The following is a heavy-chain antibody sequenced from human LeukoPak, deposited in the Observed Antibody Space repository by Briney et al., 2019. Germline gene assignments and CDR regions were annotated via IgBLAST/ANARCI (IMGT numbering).Heavy chain of an antibody. Sequence: SQPLSLTCAISGDSVSSNSAAWNWIRPSPSRGLEWLGRTYYRPKWYNDYAVSVKSRITINPDTSKNQFSLQLNSVTPEDTAVYYCARGSGIAVAGTCFDYWGQGTLVTVSS. CDR3: ARGSGIAVAGTCFDY. J-gene: IGHJ4*02. CDR2: TYYRPKWYN. CDR1: GDSVSSNSAA. D-gene: IGHD6-19*01. V-gene: IGHV6-1*01.